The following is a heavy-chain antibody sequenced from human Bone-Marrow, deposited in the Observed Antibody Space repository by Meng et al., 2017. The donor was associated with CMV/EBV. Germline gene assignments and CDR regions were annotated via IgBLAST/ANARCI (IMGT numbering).Heavy chain of an antibody. J-gene: IGHJ6*02. CDR3: ARTTVTTKGYYYGMDV. CDR1: GGSSSSYY. Sequence: GSLRLSCAVYGGSSSSYYWSWIRQPPGKGLEWIGYIYYSGSTNYNPSLKSRVTISVDTSKNQFSLKLSSVTAADTAVYYCARTTVTTKGYYYGMDVWGQGTTVTVSS. CDR2: IYYSGST. V-gene: IGHV4-59*01. D-gene: IGHD4-11*01.